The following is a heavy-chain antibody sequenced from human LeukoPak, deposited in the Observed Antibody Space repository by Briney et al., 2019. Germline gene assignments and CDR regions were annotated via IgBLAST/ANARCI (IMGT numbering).Heavy chain of an antibody. D-gene: IGHD2-15*01. CDR3: ARVDRVVVAATY. CDR2: IYYSGST. CDR1: GGSISSYY. V-gene: IGHV4-59*08. Sequence: SETLSLTCTVSGGSISSYYWSWIRQPPGKGLEWIGYIYYSGSTNYNPSLKSRVTISVDTSKNQFSLKLSSVTAADTAVYYCARVDRVVVAATYWGQGTLVTVSS. J-gene: IGHJ4*02.